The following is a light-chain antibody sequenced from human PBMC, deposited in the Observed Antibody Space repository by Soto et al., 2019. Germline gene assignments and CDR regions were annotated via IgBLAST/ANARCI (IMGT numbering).Light chain of an antibody. CDR1: SSDVGAYNY. Sequence: QSALTQPASVSGSPGQSITISCTGTSSDVGAYNYVSWYQQYPGKAPKLMIYEVSNRPSGVSNRFSGSKSANTASLTISGLQAEDEADYYCTSYTSSSTLVFGGGTKLTVL. J-gene: IGLJ2*01. CDR3: TSYTSSSTLV. CDR2: EVS. V-gene: IGLV2-14*01.